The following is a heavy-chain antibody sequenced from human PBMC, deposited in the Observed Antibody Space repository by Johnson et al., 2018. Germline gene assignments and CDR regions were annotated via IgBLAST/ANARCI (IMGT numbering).Heavy chain of an antibody. V-gene: IGHV4-59*01. Sequence: QVQLQESGPGLVRPSETLSLTCTVSGGSISSYYWNWIRQSPGKGPEWIGYVFYTGSTNYNPSPKSRVTISVDTSKKQLSLRLTSVVAADTAIYYCARAREEWLDTHYYFYLDVWGKGTTVTVSS. CDR3: ARAREEWLDTHYYFYLDV. CDR1: GGSISSYY. CDR2: VFYTGST. D-gene: IGHD6-19*01. J-gene: IGHJ6*03.